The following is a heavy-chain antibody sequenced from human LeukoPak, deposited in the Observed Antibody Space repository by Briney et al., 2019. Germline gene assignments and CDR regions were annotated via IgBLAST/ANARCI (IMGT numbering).Heavy chain of an antibody. CDR1: GYSISSGYY. D-gene: IGHD2-21*02. CDR3: VRAGVTPTYFDY. CDR2: IYHSGST. J-gene: IGHJ4*02. V-gene: IGHV4-38-2*01. Sequence: PSETLSLTCAVSGYSISSGYYWGWIRQPPGKGLEWIGSIYHSGSTYYNPSLKSRVTISVDTSKNQFSLKLSSVTAADTAVYYCVRAGVTPTYFDYWGQGTLVTVSS.